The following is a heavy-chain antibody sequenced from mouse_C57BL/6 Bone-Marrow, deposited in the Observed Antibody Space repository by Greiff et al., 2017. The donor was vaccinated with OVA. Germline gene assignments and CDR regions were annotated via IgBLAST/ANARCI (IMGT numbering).Heavy chain of an antibody. D-gene: IGHD2-2*01. CDR1: GYTFTSYW. Sequence: VQLQQPGAELVMPGASVKLSCKASGYTFTSYWMHWVKQRPGQGLEWIGEIDPSDSYTNYNQKFKGKSTLTVDKSSSTTYMQLSSLTSEDSAVYYCARKGYDYWGQGTTLTVSS. J-gene: IGHJ2*01. CDR2: IDPSDSYT. CDR3: ARKGYDY. V-gene: IGHV1-69*01.